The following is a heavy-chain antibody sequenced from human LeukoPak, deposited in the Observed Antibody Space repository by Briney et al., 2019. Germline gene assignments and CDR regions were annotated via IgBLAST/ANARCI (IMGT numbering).Heavy chain of an antibody. CDR1: GFTFSSYA. J-gene: IGHJ4*02. CDR2: ISYDGSNK. CDR3: ARGLGATAYFDY. Sequence: GGSLRLSCAASGFTFSSYAMHWVRQAPGKGLEWVAVISYDGSNKYYADSVKGRFTISRDNSKNTLYLQMNSLRAEDTAVYYCARGLGATAYFDYWGQGTLVTVSS. V-gene: IGHV3-30*04. D-gene: IGHD5-12*01.